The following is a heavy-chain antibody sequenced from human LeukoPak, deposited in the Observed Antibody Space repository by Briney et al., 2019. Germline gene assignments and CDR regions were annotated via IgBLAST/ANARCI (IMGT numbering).Heavy chain of an antibody. CDR1: GGSISSYY. D-gene: IGHD3-9*01. Sequence: SETLSLTCTVSGGSISSYYWSWIRRPPGKGLEWIGYIYYSGSTNYNPSLKSRVTISVDTSKNQFSLKLSSVTAADTAVYYCARSIYGGGRFDPWGQGTLVTVSS. J-gene: IGHJ5*02. CDR3: ARSIYGGGRFDP. CDR2: IYYSGST. V-gene: IGHV4-59*01.